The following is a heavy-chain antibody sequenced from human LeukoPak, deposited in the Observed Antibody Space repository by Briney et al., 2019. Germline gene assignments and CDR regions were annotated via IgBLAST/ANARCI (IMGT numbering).Heavy chain of an antibody. CDR3: ATLFGFSGYFDY. CDR1: GGSITNYF. V-gene: IGHV4-59*01. J-gene: IGHJ4*02. CDR2: TYSSGTT. Sequence: PSETLSLTCSVSGGSITNYFCYWIRQSPGKGLEWIGYTYSSGTTKHNPSLRGRGTISMDTSKSQFSLKLSSVTAEDTAVYYCATLFGFSGYFDYWGQGILVTVSS. D-gene: IGHD3-10*01.